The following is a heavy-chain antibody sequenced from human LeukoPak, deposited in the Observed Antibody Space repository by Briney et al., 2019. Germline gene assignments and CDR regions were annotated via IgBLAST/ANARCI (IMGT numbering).Heavy chain of an antibody. CDR2: IYYSGST. J-gene: IGHJ6*03. D-gene: IGHD2-15*01. Sequence: SETLSLTCTVSGGSISSSSYYWGWIRQPPGKGLEWIGSIYYSGSTYYNPSLKSRVTISVDTSKNQFSLKLSSVTAADTAVYYCARGRVVRQYYYYMDVWGKGTTVTVSS. CDR3: ARGRVVRQYYYYMDV. CDR1: GGSISSSSYY. V-gene: IGHV4-39*07.